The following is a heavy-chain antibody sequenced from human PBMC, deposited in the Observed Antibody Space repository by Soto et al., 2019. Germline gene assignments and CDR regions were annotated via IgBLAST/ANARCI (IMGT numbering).Heavy chain of an antibody. V-gene: IGHV4-39*02. CDR2: IYYSGRT. D-gene: IGHD3-16*01. Sequence: QLQLQESGPGLVKPSETLSLTCTVSGGSISSGTYYWGWIRQPPGKGLEWIGSIYYSGRTYYNPSLKGRVTISVDTSKNHFSLKLNSVTAADTAVYYCARPLIAFRGDMDVWGQGTTVIVSS. CDR3: ARPLIAFRGDMDV. J-gene: IGHJ6*02. CDR1: GGSISSGTYY.